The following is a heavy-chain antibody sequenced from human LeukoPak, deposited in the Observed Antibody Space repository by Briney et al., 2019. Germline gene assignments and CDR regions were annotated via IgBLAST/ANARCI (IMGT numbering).Heavy chain of an antibody. D-gene: IGHD3-10*01. CDR1: GYSFTINW. CDR2: IYPGDSDT. CDR3: ARRVPRSGSYYYDY. Sequence: GESLKIPCKGSGYSFTINWIGWVRQVPGKGLEWMGIIYPGDSDTRYSPSFQGQVTTSADKSISTAYLQWSSLKASDTAMYYCARRVPRSGSYYYDYWGQGTLVTVSS. V-gene: IGHV5-51*01. J-gene: IGHJ4*02.